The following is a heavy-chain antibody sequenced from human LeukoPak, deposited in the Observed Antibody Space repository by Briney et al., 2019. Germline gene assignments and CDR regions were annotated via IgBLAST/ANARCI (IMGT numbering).Heavy chain of an antibody. J-gene: IGHJ3*02. Sequence: SQTLSLTCAVSGGSISSGGYSWSWIRQPPGKGLEWIRYIYHSGSTYYNPSLKSRVTISVDRSKNQFSLKLSSVTAADTAVYYCARVDGDYVMADAFDIWGQGTMVTVSS. CDR1: GGSISSGGYS. V-gene: IGHV4-30-2*01. CDR3: ARVDGDYVMADAFDI. CDR2: IYHSGST. D-gene: IGHD4-17*01.